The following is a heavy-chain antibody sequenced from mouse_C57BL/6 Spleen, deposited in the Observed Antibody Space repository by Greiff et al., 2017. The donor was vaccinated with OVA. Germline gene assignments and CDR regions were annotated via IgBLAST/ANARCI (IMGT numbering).Heavy chain of an antibody. CDR2: INPSNGGT. CDR3: ARSIYYDQFAY. CDR1: GYTFTSYW. D-gene: IGHD2-4*01. V-gene: IGHV1-53*01. Sequence: QVQLKESGTELVKPGASVKLSCKASGYTFTSYWMHWVKQRPGQGLEWIGNINPSNGGTNYNEKFKSKATLTVDKSSSTAYMQLSSLTSEDSAVYYCARSIYYDQFAYWGQGTLVTVSA. J-gene: IGHJ3*01.